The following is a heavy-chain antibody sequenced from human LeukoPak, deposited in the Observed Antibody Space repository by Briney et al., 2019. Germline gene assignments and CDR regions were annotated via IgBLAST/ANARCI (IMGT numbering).Heavy chain of an antibody. CDR2: INQDGSEK. CDR1: GSTVSSKY. CDR3: ARGVSTAF. Sequence: GGSLRLSCAASGSTVSSKYMTWVRQAPGKGLEWVANINQDGSEKHYVDSVKGRLIISRDNTKNSLYLQMTSLRGEDTAVYYCARGVSTAFWGQGTLVTVSS. V-gene: IGHV3-7*01. J-gene: IGHJ4*02.